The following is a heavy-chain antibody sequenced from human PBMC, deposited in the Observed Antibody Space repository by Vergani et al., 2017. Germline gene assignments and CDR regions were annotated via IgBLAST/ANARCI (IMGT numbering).Heavy chain of an antibody. CDR2: IYSGGSST. J-gene: IGHJ4*02. CDR3: AKIYDFPY. D-gene: IGHD5/OR15-5a*01. Sequence: EVQLLESGGGLVQPGGSLRLSCAASGFTFSSYAMSSVRQAPGKGLEWVSVIYSGGSSTYYADSVKGRFTISRDNSKNTLYLQMNSLRAEDTAVYYCAKIYDFPYWGQGTLVTVSS. CDR1: GFTFSSYA. V-gene: IGHV3-23*03.